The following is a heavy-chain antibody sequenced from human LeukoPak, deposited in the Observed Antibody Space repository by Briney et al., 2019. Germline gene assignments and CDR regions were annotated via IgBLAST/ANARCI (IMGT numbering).Heavy chain of an antibody. CDR3: ASASIAAAGAFDY. Sequence: KSSETLSLTCTVSGGSISSYYWSWIRQPPGKGLEWIGYIYYSGSTNYNPSLKSRVTISVDTSKNQFSLKLSSVTAADTAVYYCASASIAAAGAFDYWGQGTLVTVSS. J-gene: IGHJ4*02. D-gene: IGHD6-13*01. CDR2: IYYSGST. CDR1: GGSISSYY. V-gene: IGHV4-59*01.